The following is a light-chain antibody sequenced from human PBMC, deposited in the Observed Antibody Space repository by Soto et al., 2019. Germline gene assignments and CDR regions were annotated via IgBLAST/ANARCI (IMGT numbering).Light chain of an antibody. V-gene: IGKV3D-20*02. Sequence: EIVFTQSPGTLSLSPGERATLSCRASQSVSSSYLAWYQQKPGQPPRILIYGASTRDTGFPARFSGSGSGTDFTLPISSLEPEDFAVYYCQQRSNWPPTFGQGTKVDIK. CDR2: GAS. CDR3: QQRSNWPPT. CDR1: QSVSSSY. J-gene: IGKJ1*01.